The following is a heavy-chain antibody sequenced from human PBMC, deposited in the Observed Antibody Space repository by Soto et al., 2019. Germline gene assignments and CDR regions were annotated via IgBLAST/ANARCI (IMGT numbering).Heavy chain of an antibody. CDR2: IDWDDDK. CDR1: GFSLSTSGMR. D-gene: IGHD6-6*01. V-gene: IGHV2-70*04. CDR3: ALLVSHTYYYGMDV. Sequence: ESGPTLVKPTQTLTLTCTFSGFSLSTSGMRVGWIRQPPGKALEWLARIDWDDDKFYSTSLKTRLTISKDTSKNQVVLTMTNMDPVDTATYYCALLVSHTYYYGMDVWGQGTTVTVSS. J-gene: IGHJ6*02.